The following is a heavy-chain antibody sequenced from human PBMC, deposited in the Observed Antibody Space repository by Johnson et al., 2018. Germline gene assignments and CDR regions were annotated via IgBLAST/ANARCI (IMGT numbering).Heavy chain of an antibody. V-gene: IGHV3-49*03. J-gene: IGHJ3*02. CDR3: TREGSDMITFGGVIADDAFDI. Sequence: VQLLETGGGLVQPGRSLRLSCTASGFTFGDYAMSWFRQAPGKGLEWVGFIRSKAYGGTTEYAASVKGRFTISRDDSKSIAYLQRNSLKTEDTAVYYCTREGSDMITFGGVIADDAFDIWGQGTMVTVSS. D-gene: IGHD3-16*02. CDR1: GFTFGDYA. CDR2: IRSKAYGGTT.